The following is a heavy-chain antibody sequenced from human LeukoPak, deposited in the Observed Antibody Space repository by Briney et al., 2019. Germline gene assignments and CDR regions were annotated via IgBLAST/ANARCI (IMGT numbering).Heavy chain of an antibody. Sequence: KTSETLSLTCAVYGGSFSGYYWSWIRQPPGKGLEWIGEINHSGSTNYNPSLKSRVTISVDTSKNQFSLKLSSVTAADTAVYYCARSPWGSSWPKFDYWGQGTLVTVSS. CDR2: INHSGST. J-gene: IGHJ4*02. V-gene: IGHV4-34*01. CDR3: ARSPWGSSWPKFDY. D-gene: IGHD6-13*01. CDR1: GGSFSGYY.